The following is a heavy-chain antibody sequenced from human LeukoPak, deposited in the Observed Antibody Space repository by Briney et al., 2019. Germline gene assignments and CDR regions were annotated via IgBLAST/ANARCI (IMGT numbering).Heavy chain of an antibody. J-gene: IGHJ6*04. D-gene: IGHD6-13*01. V-gene: IGHV3-23*01. CDR2: ISGSGGST. CDR3: AKGGGSSIAAAGIGSYYGMDV. Sequence: GGSLRLSCAASGFTFSNYAMSWVRQAPGKGLEWVSVISGSGGSTYYADSVKGRFTISRDNSKNTLYLQMNSLRAEDTAVYYCAKGGGSSIAAAGIGSYYGMDVWGKGTTVTVSS. CDR1: GFTFSNYA.